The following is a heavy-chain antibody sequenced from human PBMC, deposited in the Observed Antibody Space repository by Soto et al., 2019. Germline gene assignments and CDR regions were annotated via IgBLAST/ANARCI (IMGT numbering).Heavy chain of an antibody. D-gene: IGHD1-1*01. CDR2: ISYDGSNK. CDR1: GFTFSSYA. Sequence: GGSLRLSCAASGFTFSSYAMHWVRQAPGKGLEWVAVISYDGSNKYYADSVKGRFSISRDNSKNTLYLQMNSLRAEDTAVYYCARDWVAPNWKPARREYYYYYGIDVWGQGTTVTVSS. CDR3: ARDWVAPNWKPARREYYYYYGIDV. V-gene: IGHV3-30-3*01. J-gene: IGHJ6*02.